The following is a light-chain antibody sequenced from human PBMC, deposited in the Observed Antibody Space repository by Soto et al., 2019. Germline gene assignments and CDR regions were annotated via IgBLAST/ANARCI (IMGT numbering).Light chain of an antibody. V-gene: IGKV2D-29*01. CDR2: EVS. Sequence: DIVMTQSPDSLAVSLGERATINCMSSQSVLYSSNNKNSVAWYLQKPGQPPQLLIYEVSNRFSGVSDRFGGSGSGTDFTLKISGVEAEDVGVYYCMRSIQLPWTFGQGTKVDIK. CDR1: QSVLYSSNNKNS. CDR3: MRSIQLPWT. J-gene: IGKJ1*01.